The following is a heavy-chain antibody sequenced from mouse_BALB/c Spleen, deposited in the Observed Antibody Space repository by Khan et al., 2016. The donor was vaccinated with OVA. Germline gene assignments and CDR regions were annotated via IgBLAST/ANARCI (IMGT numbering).Heavy chain of an antibody. Sequence: EVQGVESGGDLVKPEGSLKLSCAASGFTFSTYGMSWVRQTPDKRLEWVATISSGGSYTYSPDSVQGRFTISRDNAKNTLYLQLRSLKSEDTAMFYCARLAYYYDSEGFAYWGQGTLVTVSA. CDR1: GFTFSTYG. J-gene: IGHJ3*01. CDR3: ARLAYYYDSEGFAY. D-gene: IGHD1-1*01. V-gene: IGHV5-6*01. CDR2: ISSGGSYT.